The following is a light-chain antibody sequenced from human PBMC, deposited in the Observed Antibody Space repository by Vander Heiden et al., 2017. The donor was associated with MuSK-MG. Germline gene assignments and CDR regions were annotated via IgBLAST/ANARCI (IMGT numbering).Light chain of an antibody. CDR3: KQSYNTPRT. Sequence: DIQMTQSPSSLSASVGDRVTITCRASQSISSYLNWYQQKPGKAPKLLIYAASSLQSGVPSRFSGSGSETDFTLTISSLQPADFATYYCKQSYNTPRTFGQGTKVEIK. V-gene: IGKV1-39*01. J-gene: IGKJ1*01. CDR1: QSISSY. CDR2: AAS.